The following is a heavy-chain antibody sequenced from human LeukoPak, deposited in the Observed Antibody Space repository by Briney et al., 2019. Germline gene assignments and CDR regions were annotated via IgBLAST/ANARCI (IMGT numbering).Heavy chain of an antibody. CDR3: AKAATYYYYYMDV. Sequence: GGSLRLSCAASGFTFSSCGMHWVRQAPGKGLEWVAFIRYDGSNKYYADSVKGRFTISRDNSKNTLYLQTNSLRAEDTAVYYCAKAATYYYYYMDVWGKGTTVTVSS. CDR2: IRYDGSNK. V-gene: IGHV3-30*02. J-gene: IGHJ6*03. D-gene: IGHD2-15*01. CDR1: GFTFSSCG.